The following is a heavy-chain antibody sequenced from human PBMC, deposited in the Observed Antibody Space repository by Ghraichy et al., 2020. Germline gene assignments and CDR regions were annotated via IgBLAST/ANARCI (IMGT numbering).Heavy chain of an antibody. D-gene: IGHD6-6*01. CDR3: ARRRRSIAARGALDY. V-gene: IGHV4-59*01. J-gene: IGHJ4*02. Sequence: SETLSLTCTVSGGSISSYYWSWIRQPPGKGLEWIGYIYYSGSTNYNPSLKSRVTISVDTSKNQFSLKLSSVTAADTAVYYCARRRRSIAARGALDYWGQGTLVTVSS. CDR1: GGSISSYY. CDR2: IYYSGST.